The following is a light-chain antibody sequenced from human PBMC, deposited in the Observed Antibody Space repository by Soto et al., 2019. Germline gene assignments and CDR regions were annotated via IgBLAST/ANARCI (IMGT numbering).Light chain of an antibody. CDR1: SSNIGPTYD. Sequence: QSVRTEPPSVSVAPGQRVTISCTGSSSNIGPTYDVHWYQQLPGTAPKLLIYANTNRPSGVPDRFSGSKSGTSASLAITGLQAEDEADYFCQSYDSSLSGYVFGTGTKGTVL. V-gene: IGLV1-40*01. J-gene: IGLJ1*01. CDR2: ANT. CDR3: QSYDSSLSGYV.